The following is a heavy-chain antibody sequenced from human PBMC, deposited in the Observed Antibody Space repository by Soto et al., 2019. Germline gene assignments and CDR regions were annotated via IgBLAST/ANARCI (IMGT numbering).Heavy chain of an antibody. CDR1: GYTFTGYF. CDR3: ARVIRGAYYNSPLDT. J-gene: IGHJ5*02. Sequence: GASVKVSCKASGYTFTGYFMHWVRQAPGQGLEWMGWINPYSGGADYAQSFQGRVTMTRDTSISTVYMELSRLRFDDTAVYYCARVIRGAYYNSPLDTWGQGTVVTASS. CDR2: INPYSGGA. D-gene: IGHD3-10*01. V-gene: IGHV1-2*02.